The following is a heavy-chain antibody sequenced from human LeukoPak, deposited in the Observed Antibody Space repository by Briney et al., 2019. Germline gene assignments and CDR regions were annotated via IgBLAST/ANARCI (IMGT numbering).Heavy chain of an antibody. CDR3: ATGLPSSSWSLDAFDI. Sequence: GASVKVSCKVSGYTLTELSMHWVRQAPGKGLEWMGDFDPEDGETIYAQKFQGRVTMTEDTSTDTAYMELSSLRSEDTAVYYCATGLPSSSWSLDAFDIWGQGTMVTVSS. CDR1: GYTLTELS. V-gene: IGHV1-24*01. D-gene: IGHD6-13*01. CDR2: FDPEDGET. J-gene: IGHJ3*02.